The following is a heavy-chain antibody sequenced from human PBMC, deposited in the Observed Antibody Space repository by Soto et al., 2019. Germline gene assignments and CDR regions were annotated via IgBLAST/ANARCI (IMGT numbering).Heavy chain of an antibody. CDR3: AKRSPVSTYYFDY. J-gene: IGHJ4*02. Sequence: EVQLLESGGDLVQPGGSLRLSCAASGFSFSSYGMSWVRQAPGKGLEWVSSISGGGGTTYYADSVQGRFTISRDNSKNTLYLQMNSLKVEDTAVYYCAKRSPVSTYYFDYWGQGTLVTVSS. CDR2: ISGGGGTT. V-gene: IGHV3-23*01. CDR1: GFSFSSYG.